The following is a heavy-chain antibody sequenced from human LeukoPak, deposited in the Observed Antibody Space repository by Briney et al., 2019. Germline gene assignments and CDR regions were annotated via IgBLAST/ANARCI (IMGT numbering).Heavy chain of an antibody. CDR2: IYPGDSDT. V-gene: IGHV5-51*01. J-gene: IGHJ6*03. CDR3: ATHPVGIAGAGRNYYYYYMDV. D-gene: IGHD6-13*01. CDR1: GYSFTSYW. Sequence: GESLKISCKGSGYSFTSYWIGWVRQMPGKGLEWMGIIYPGDSDTRYSPSFQGQVTISADKSISTAYLQWSSLKASDTAMYYCATHPVGIAGAGRNYYYYYMDVWGKGTTVTVSS.